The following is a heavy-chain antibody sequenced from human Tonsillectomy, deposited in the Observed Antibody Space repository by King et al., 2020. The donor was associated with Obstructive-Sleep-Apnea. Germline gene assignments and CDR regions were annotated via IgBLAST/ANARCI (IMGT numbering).Heavy chain of an antibody. J-gene: IGHJ4*02. CDR3: TWMTTGTTIDF. Sequence: VQLVESGGGLVKPGGSLRVSCAVSVITFRDAWMSWVRQAPGKGLEWVGRIKSQGGGGTTDYAAPVKGRFIISRDDSKNTRYLQMNSLKIEDTAVDYCTWMTTGTTIDFWGQGTQVTVSS. D-gene: IGHD4-17*01. CDR1: VITFRDAW. V-gene: IGHV3-15*01. CDR2: IKSQGGGGTT.